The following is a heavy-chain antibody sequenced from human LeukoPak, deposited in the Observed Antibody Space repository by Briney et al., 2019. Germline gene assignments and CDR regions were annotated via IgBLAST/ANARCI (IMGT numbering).Heavy chain of an antibody. CDR3: AKQHIREPLSYFDY. V-gene: IGHV3-23*01. D-gene: IGHD5-24*01. CDR2: ISGSGGST. J-gene: IGHJ4*02. Sequence: GGSLRLSCAASGFTFSSYAMSWVRQAPVKGLEWVSGISGSGGSTYYADPVKGRFTISRDNSKNTLYLQMNSLRAEDTAVYYCAKQHIREPLSYFDYWGQGTLVTVSS. CDR1: GFTFSSYA.